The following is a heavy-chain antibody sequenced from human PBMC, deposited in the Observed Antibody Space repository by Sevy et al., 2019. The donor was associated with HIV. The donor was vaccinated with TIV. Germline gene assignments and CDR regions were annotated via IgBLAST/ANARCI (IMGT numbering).Heavy chain of an antibody. CDR1: GFTFSSYS. V-gene: IGHV3-48*02. Sequence: GGSLRLSCAASGFTFSSYSMNWVRQAPGKGLEWVSYISSSSSTIYYADSVKGRFTISRDNAKNSLYLQMNSLRDEDTAVYYCARDDDYGDYGTGFEYWGQGTLVTVSS. CDR2: ISSSSSTI. J-gene: IGHJ4*02. D-gene: IGHD4-17*01. CDR3: ARDDDYGDYGTGFEY.